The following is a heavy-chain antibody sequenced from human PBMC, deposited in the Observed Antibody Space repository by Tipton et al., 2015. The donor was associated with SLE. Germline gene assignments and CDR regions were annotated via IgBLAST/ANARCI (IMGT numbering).Heavy chain of an antibody. V-gene: IGHV4-34*01. CDR3: ARDPAVGGY. CDR1: GGSFSGYY. D-gene: IGHD6-13*01. J-gene: IGHJ4*02. CDR2: INHSGST. Sequence: TLSLTCAVYGGSFSGYYWSWIRQPPGKGLEWIGEINHSGSTNYNPSLKSRVTISVDTSKNQFSLKLSSVTAADTAVYYCARDPAVGGYWGQGTLVTVSS.